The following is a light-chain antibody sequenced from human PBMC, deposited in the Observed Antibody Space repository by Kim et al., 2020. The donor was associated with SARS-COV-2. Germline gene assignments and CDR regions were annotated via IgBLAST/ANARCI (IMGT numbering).Light chain of an antibody. J-gene: IGLJ3*02. CDR3: VAWDDSLSGPV. V-gene: IGLV1-47*02. CDR2: SDD. CDR1: SSNIGSNY. Sequence: QSVLTQPPSTSGTPGQRVTISCSGSSSNIGSNYVYWYHQLPGTAPKLLMYSDDQRPSGVPDRFSGSKSGTSASLAISGLRSEDEADYYCVAWDDSLSGPVFGGGTQLTVL.